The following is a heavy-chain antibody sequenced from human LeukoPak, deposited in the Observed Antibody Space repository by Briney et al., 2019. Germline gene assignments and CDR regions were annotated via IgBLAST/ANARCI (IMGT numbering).Heavy chain of an antibody. CDR2: ISTDGGST. J-gene: IGHJ4*02. D-gene: IGHD4-11*01. Sequence: GGSLRLPCAASGFTFSCQAMTWVRQAPGKGLVWVSRISTDGGSTGYADSVKGRFTISRDNARNTLYLQMTSLRAEDTAVYYCAMGNYGNWFDYWGKGALVTVSS. CDR3: AMGNYGNWFDY. V-gene: IGHV3-74*01. CDR1: GFTFSCQA.